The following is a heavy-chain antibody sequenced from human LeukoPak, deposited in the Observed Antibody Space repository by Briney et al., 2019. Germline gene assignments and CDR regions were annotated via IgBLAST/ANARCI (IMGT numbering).Heavy chain of an antibody. CDR2: INHSGST. D-gene: IGHD1-1*01. V-gene: IGHV4-39*07. CDR3: ASRAGTTSRYFDY. CDR1: GGSISSDNYY. Sequence: SETLSLTCTVSGGSISSDNYYWGWIRQPPGKGLEWIGEINHSGSTNYNPSLKSRVTISVDTSKNQFSLKLSSVTAADTAVYYCASRAGTTSRYFDYWGQGTLVTVSS. J-gene: IGHJ4*02.